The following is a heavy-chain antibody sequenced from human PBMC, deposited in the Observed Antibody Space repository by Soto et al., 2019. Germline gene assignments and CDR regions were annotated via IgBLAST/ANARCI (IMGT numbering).Heavy chain of an antibody. Sequence: LSLTCTVSGDSIISDGYYWSWIRQHPGKGLEWIGYIHYSGNTYYNPSLKSRVTMSLDTSKKQFSLKLSSVTAADTAVYYCASDPRWPKEHYGMEGWGQATSVIVSS. CDR3: ASDPRWPKEHYGMEG. CDR2: IHYSGNT. V-gene: IGHV4-31*03. J-gene: IGHJ6*01. CDR1: GDSIISDGYY.